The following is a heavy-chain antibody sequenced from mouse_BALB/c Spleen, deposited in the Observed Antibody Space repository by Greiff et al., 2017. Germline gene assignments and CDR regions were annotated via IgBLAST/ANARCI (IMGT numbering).Heavy chain of an antibody. J-gene: IGHJ4*01. CDR1: GYTFTSYY. Sequence: QVQLQQSGAELVKPGASVKLSCKASGYTFTSYYMYWVKQRPGQGLEWIGEINPSNGGTNFNEKFKSKATLTVDKSSSTAYMQLSSLTSEDSAVYYCTRPITTVVAFYAMDYWGQGTSVTVSS. CDR2: INPSNGGT. D-gene: IGHD1-1*01. V-gene: IGHV1S81*02. CDR3: TRPITTVVAFYAMDY.